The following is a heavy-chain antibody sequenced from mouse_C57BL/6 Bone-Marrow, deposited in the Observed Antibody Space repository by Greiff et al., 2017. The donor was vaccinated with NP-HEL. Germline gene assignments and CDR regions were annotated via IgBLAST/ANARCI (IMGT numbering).Heavy chain of an antibody. CDR3: ARGDYYGSSPFWYFDV. Sequence: EVKLEESGGGLVKPGGSLKLSCAASGFTFSSYAMSWVRQTPEKRLEWVATISDGGSYTYYPDNVKGRFTISRDNAKNNLYLQMSHLKSEDTAMYYCARGDYYGSSPFWYFDVWGTGTTVTVSS. D-gene: IGHD1-1*01. CDR2: ISDGGSYT. J-gene: IGHJ1*03. V-gene: IGHV5-4*03. CDR1: GFTFSSYA.